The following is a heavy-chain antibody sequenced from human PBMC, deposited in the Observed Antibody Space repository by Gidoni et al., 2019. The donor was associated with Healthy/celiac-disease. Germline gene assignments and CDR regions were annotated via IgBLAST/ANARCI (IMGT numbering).Heavy chain of an antibody. Sequence: QVQLVQSGAEVKKPGASVKVSCKASGYTFTGYYMHRVRQAPGQGLEWMGWINPNSGGTNYAQKFQGRVTMTRDTSISTAYMELSRLRSDDTAVYYCAEGVGYCSGGSCYSYHYYGMDVWGQGTTVTVSS. J-gene: IGHJ6*02. V-gene: IGHV1-2*02. CDR2: INPNSGGT. CDR1: GYTFTGYY. CDR3: AEGVGYCSGGSCYSYHYYGMDV. D-gene: IGHD2-15*01.